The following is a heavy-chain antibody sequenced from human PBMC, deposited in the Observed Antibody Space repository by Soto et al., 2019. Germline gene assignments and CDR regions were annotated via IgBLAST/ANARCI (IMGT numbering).Heavy chain of an antibody. J-gene: IGHJ6*03. CDR3: AKELELGKYYYYYYMDV. Sequence: PGGSLRLSCAASGFTFSSYAMSWVRQAPGKGLEGVSAISGSGGSTYYADSVKGRFTISRDNSKNTLYLQMNSLRAEDTAVYYCAKELELGKYYYYYYMDVWGKGTTVTVSS. CDR1: GFTFSSYA. V-gene: IGHV3-23*01. CDR2: ISGSGGST. D-gene: IGHD1-7*01.